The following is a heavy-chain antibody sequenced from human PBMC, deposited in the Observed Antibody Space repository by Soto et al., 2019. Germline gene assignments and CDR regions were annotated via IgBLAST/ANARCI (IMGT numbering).Heavy chain of an antibody. Sequence: QSLSLPPAISGDTLSGNYVTCKVARQSPASGREWLIKTYYRAKWDNDNRMAMKSRITINPNTAKNQFSLELNSVGTEDTAVYYCARATSGRFDYWGQGTLVTVSS. CDR1: GDTLSGNYVT. V-gene: IGHV6-1*01. CDR3: ARATSGRFDY. J-gene: IGHJ4*02. D-gene: IGHD2-15*01. CDR2: TYYRAKWDN.